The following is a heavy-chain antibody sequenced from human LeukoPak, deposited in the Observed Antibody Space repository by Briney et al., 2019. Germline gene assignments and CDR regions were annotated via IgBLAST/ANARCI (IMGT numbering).Heavy chain of an antibody. J-gene: IGHJ6*02. CDR1: AFTFSSYA. V-gene: IGHV3-30*04. Sequence: PGGSLRLSCAASAFTFSSYAMHWVRQAPGKGLEWVAVISYDGSNKYYADSVKGRFTISRDNSKNTLYLQMNSLRAEDTAVYYCARDRKRSVYYYYGMDVWGQGTTVTVSS. CDR3: ARDRKRSVYYYYGMDV. D-gene: IGHD1-14*01. CDR2: ISYDGSNK.